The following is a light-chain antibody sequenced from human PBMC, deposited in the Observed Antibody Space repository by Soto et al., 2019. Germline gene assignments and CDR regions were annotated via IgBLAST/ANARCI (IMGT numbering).Light chain of an antibody. V-gene: IGKV3-20*01. CDR1: QSVTSNY. Sequence: EIVLTQSPGTLSLSPGERATLSFRSSQSVTSNYLAWYQQTPGQAPRLLIYDASNRATGIPARFSGSGSGTDFTLTISRLEPEDFAVYYCHQYGSSPPWTFGQGTKVDIK. CDR2: DAS. CDR3: HQYGSSPPWT. J-gene: IGKJ1*01.